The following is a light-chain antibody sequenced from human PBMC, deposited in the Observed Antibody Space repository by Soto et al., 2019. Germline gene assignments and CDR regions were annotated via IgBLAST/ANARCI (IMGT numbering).Light chain of an antibody. J-gene: IGLJ1*01. Sequence: QSALTQPPSVSGSPGQSITISCTGTSSDVGGYNSVSWYQQHPGEAPKLMISDVSNRPSGVSPRFSGSKSGNTASLTISGLQAEDEADCYCSSYTNSNTFYVFGTGTKVTVL. CDR3: SSYTNSNTFYV. CDR2: DVS. CDR1: SSDVGGYNS. V-gene: IGLV2-14*01.